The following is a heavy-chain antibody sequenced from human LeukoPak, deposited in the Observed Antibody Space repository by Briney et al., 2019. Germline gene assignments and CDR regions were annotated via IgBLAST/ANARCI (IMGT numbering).Heavy chain of an antibody. J-gene: IGHJ4*02. CDR3: ATDRYYDSPGDSDYFDF. CDR1: GSTLTELS. Sequence: GASGKLCCTVAGSTLTELSMQLVREAPGQGLGWRGGFDPDTVETIYAHTFQGRVTMTEDTSTDTAYMDLSSLRSDDTAVYYCATDRYYDSPGDSDYFDFWGQGTLVTVSS. V-gene: IGHV1-24*01. D-gene: IGHD3-22*01. CDR2: FDPDTVET.